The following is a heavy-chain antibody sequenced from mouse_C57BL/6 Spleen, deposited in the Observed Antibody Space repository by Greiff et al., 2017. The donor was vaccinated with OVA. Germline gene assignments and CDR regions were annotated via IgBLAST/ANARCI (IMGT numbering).Heavy chain of an antibody. V-gene: IGHV1-78*01. Sequence: QVQLQQSDAELVKPGASVKISCKVSGYTFTDHTIHWMKQRPEQGLEWIGYIYPRDGSTKSNEKFKGKATLTADKSSSTAYMQLNSLTSEDSAVYFGASGNGYYSAWFAYWGQGTLVTVSA. CDR3: ASGNGYYSAWFAY. D-gene: IGHD2-3*01. CDR2: IYPRDGST. J-gene: IGHJ3*01. CDR1: GYTFTDHT.